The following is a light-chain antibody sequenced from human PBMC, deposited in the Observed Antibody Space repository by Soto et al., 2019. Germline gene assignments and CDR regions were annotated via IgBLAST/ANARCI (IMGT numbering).Light chain of an antibody. J-gene: IGKJ4*01. CDR2: VAS. CDR3: QQSYSTPPT. Sequence: DIQMTQSPSSLSASVGDRVTITCRASQSISSYLNWYQQKPVKAPKLLIYVASSLQSGVPSRFSGSGSGTDFTLTISSLQPEDFATYYCQQSYSTPPTFGGGTKVEIK. CDR1: QSISSY. V-gene: IGKV1-39*01.